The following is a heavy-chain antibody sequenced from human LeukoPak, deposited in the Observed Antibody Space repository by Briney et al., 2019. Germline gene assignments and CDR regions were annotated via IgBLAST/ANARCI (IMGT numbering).Heavy chain of an antibody. V-gene: IGHV4-59*01. CDR1: GGSFSGYY. CDR3: ASNGYYDILTGYIDAFDI. CDR2: IYYSGST. D-gene: IGHD3-9*01. Sequence: SETLSLTCAVYGGSFSGYYWSWIRQPPGKGLEWIGYIYYSGSTNYNPSLKSRVTISVDTSKNQFSLKLSSVTAADTAVYYCASNGYYDILTGYIDAFDIWGQGTMVTVSS. J-gene: IGHJ3*02.